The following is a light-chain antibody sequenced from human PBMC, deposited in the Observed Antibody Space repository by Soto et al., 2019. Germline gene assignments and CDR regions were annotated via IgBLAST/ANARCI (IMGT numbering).Light chain of an antibody. J-gene: IGKJ3*01. Sequence: EIVMTQSPATLSVSPGEGATLSCRASQNVNNKLAWYQQKPGQPPRLLIYDASTRATGIPARFSGSGSGTEFTLTINSLPSEYCAVDYCLQYNNLPPFTFGPGTKVDIK. V-gene: IGKV3-15*01. CDR1: QNVNNK. CDR3: LQYNNLPPFT. CDR2: DAS.